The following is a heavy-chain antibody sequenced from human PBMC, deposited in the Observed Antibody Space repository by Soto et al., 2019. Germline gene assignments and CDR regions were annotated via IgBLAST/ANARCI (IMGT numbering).Heavy chain of an antibody. CDR2: ISYDGSNK. CDR3: AKPVTTGWNYYSYGMDV. Sequence: QVQLVESGGGVVQPGRSLRLSCAASGFTFSIYGMQWVRQAPGKGLEWVAVISYDGSNKYNADSVKGRFTISRDNSKNTLYLQMNSPRAEDTAVYYCAKPVTTGWNYYSYGMDVWGQGTTVTVSS. V-gene: IGHV3-30*18. CDR1: GFTFSIYG. J-gene: IGHJ6*02. D-gene: IGHD4-17*01.